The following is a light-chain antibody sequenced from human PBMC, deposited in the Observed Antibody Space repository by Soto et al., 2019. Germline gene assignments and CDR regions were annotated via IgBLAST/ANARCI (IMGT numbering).Light chain of an antibody. J-gene: IGKJ4*01. CDR1: QSVSSY. CDR2: DTS. Sequence: EIVLTQSPGTLSLSVGERATLSCRASQSVSSYLAWYQQTPGQAPRLLIYDTSNRATGIPDRFSGSGSGTDFTLTISRLEPEDFTVYSCQQYGSSPLTFGGGTTVEIK. V-gene: IGKV3-20*01. CDR3: QQYGSSPLT.